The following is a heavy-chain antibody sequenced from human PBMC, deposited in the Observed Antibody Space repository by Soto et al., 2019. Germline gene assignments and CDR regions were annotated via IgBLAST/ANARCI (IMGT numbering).Heavy chain of an antibody. CDR1: GASISSTSSGDW. J-gene: IGHJ4*02. V-gene: IGHV4-4*02. CDR2: IHHSGTT. D-gene: IGHD1-26*01. CDR3: AKMVGATLVDY. Sequence: QVQLQESGPGLVKPSGTLSLTCTVSGASISSTSSGDWWSWVRQPPGKGLEWIGEIHHSGTTNYNPSIKSRVTMSVDKSKNQFALRWSSVTAADTAVYYCAKMVGATLVDYWGQVNLVTVSS.